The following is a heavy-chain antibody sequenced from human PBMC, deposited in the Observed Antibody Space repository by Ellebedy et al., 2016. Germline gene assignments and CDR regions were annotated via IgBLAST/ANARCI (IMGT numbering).Heavy chain of an antibody. CDR3: RQGHYFDQ. Sequence: GESLKISXVASGFTFRNFFMSWVRQAPGGGLEWVSTISAGGDITFSADSVKGRFTISRDNSKNTLYLQMNNLRVDDTALYYCRQGHYFDQWGQGALVTVSS. J-gene: IGHJ4*02. CDR1: GFTFRNFF. CDR2: ISAGGDIT. V-gene: IGHV3-23*01.